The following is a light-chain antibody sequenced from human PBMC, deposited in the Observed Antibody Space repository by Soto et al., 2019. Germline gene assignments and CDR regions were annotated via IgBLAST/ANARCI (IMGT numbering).Light chain of an antibody. CDR3: QQYGSSPTT. V-gene: IGKV3-20*01. CDR2: GAS. J-gene: IGKJ1*01. CDR1: QSVSSSY. Sequence: EIVLTQSPGTLSLSPGARATLSCRASQSVSSSYLAWYQQKPGQAPRFLIYGASSRATGIPDRLSGSGSGTDFTLTISRLEPEDLAVYYCQQYGSSPTTFGQGTKVQIK.